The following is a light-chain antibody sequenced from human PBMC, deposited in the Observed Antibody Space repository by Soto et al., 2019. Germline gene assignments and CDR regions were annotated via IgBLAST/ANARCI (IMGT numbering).Light chain of an antibody. Sequence: QSVLTQPRSVSGSPGQSVTISCTGTSSDVGGYNYVSWYQQHPGKAPKVMIYDVSERPSGVPDRFSGSKSGNTASLTISALQAEDEADYYCSSYAGSPRYVLGTGTKLTVL. CDR3: SSYAGSPRYV. CDR2: DVS. V-gene: IGLV2-11*01. J-gene: IGLJ1*01. CDR1: SSDVGGYNY.